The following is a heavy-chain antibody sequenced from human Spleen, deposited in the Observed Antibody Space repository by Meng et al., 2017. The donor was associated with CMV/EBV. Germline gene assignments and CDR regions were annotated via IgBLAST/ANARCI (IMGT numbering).Heavy chain of an antibody. D-gene: IGHD3-22*01. CDR3: TRVGFDDSSGYYMGYYYYGMDV. CDR2: IRSKAYGGTT. CDR1: GFTFGDYA. J-gene: IGHJ6*02. Sequence: GESLKISCTASGFTFGDYAMSWVRQAPGKGLEWVGFIRSKAYGGTTEYAASVKGRFTISRDDSKSIAYLQMNSLKTEDTAVYYCTRVGFDDSSGYYMGYYYYGMDVWGQGTTVTVSS. V-gene: IGHV3-49*04.